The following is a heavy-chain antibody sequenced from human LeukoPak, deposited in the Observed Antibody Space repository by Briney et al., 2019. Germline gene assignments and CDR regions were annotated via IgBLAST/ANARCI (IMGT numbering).Heavy chain of an antibody. CDR2: ITNDGSST. Sequence: GGSLRLSCAASGFTFSSHWMHWVRQAPGKGLVWVSRITNDGSSTTYADSVKGRFTISRDNAKNMLYLQVNSLRAEDTAVYYCAIQQGGNPAYWGQGTLVTVSS. V-gene: IGHV3-74*01. D-gene: IGHD1-14*01. J-gene: IGHJ4*02. CDR1: GFTFSSHW. CDR3: AIQQGGNPAY.